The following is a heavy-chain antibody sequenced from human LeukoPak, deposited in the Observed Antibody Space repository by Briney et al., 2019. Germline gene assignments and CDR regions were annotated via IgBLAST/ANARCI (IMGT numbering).Heavy chain of an antibody. CDR1: GGSISSYY. CDR2: IYTSGST. Sequence: PSETLSLTCTVSGGSISSYYWSWIRQPAGKGLEWIGRIYTSGSTNYNPSLKSRVTMSVDTSKNQFSLKLSSVTAADTAVYYCARVGEWFPTPYYYMDVRGKGTTVTVSS. J-gene: IGHJ6*03. V-gene: IGHV4-4*07. CDR3: ARVGEWFPTPYYYMDV. D-gene: IGHD3-3*01.